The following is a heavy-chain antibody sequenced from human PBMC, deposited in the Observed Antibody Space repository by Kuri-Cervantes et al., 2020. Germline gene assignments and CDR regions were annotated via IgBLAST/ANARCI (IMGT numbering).Heavy chain of an antibody. V-gene: IGHV3-30-3*01. D-gene: IGHD2-2*01. CDR1: GFTFSSYA. J-gene: IGHJ4*02. Sequence: GESLKISCAASGFTFSSYAMHWVRQAPGKGLEWVAVISYDGSNKYYADSVRGRFTISRDNSKNTLYLQMNSLRAEDTAVYYCARDQGGYCSSTSCPRREFDYWGQGTLVTGSS. CDR2: ISYDGSNK. CDR3: ARDQGGYCSSTSCPRREFDY.